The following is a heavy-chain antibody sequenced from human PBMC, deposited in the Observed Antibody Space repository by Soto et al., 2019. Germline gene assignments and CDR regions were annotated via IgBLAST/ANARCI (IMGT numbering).Heavy chain of an antibody. CDR1: GFTVSSNY. Sequence: EVPLVESGGGLVQPGGSLRLSCAASGFTVSSNYMSSVRQAPGKGLEWVSVIYSGGSTYFADSVKDRFSISRDNSKNTLHLQMNSLRAEDTAVYYCAREGRPWGQGTLVTVSS. V-gene: IGHV3-66*01. CDR3: AREGRP. J-gene: IGHJ5*02. D-gene: IGHD2-15*01. CDR2: IYSGGST.